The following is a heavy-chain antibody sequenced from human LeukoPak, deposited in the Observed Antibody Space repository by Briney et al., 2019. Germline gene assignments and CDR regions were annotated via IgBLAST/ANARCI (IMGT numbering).Heavy chain of an antibody. CDR3: ARDEYYYDSSGYYPYYYYGMDV. V-gene: IGHV1-18*01. Sequence: ASVKVSCTASGYTFTSYGISWVRQAPGQGLEWMGWISAYNVNTNYAQKLQGRVTMTTDTSTSTAYMELRSLRSDDTAVYYCARDEYYYDSSGYYPYYYYGMDVWGQGTTVTVSS. D-gene: IGHD3-22*01. CDR1: GYTFTSYG. J-gene: IGHJ6*02. CDR2: ISAYNVNT.